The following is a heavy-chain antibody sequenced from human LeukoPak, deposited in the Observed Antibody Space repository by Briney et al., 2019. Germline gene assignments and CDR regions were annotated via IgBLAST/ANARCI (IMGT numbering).Heavy chain of an antibody. J-gene: IGHJ6*03. CDR3: ARRVGYGQYYYYMDV. CDR1: GGSFSGYY. V-gene: IGHV4-34*01. Sequence: PSETLSLTCAVYGGSFSGYYWSWIRQPPGKGLEWIGEINHSGSTNYNPSLKSRVTISVDTSKNQFSLKLSAVTAADTAVYYCARRVGYGQYYYYMDVWGKGTTVTVSS. D-gene: IGHD5-18*01. CDR2: INHSGST.